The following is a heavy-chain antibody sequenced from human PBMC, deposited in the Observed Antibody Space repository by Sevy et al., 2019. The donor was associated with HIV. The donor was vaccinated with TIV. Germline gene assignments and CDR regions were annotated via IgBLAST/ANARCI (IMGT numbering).Heavy chain of an antibody. CDR3: TRLRISAAAGYYYYYGMDV. CDR2: IRSKANSYAT. V-gene: IGHV3-73*01. CDR1: GFTFSGSA. D-gene: IGHD6-13*01. J-gene: IGHJ6*02. Sequence: GGSLRLSCAASGFTFSGSAMHWVRQASGKGLEWVGRIRSKANSYATAYAASVKGRFTISRDDSKNTAYLQMNSLKTEDTAVYYCTRLRISAAAGYYYYYGMDVWGQGTTVTVSS.